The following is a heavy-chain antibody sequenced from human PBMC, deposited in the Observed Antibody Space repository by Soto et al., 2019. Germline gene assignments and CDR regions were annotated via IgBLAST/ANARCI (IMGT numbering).Heavy chain of an antibody. CDR2: IWYDGSNK. Sequence: QVQLVESGGGVVQPGRSLRLSCAASGFTFSSYAMHWVRQAPGKGLEWVAVIWYDGSNKYSADSVKGRFTISRDNSKNTLHLQMNSLRAEDTAVYYCARDRRRSPGGAFDIWGQGTMVTVSS. J-gene: IGHJ3*02. CDR1: GFTFSSYA. CDR3: ARDRRRSPGGAFDI. V-gene: IGHV3-33*01. D-gene: IGHD3-10*01.